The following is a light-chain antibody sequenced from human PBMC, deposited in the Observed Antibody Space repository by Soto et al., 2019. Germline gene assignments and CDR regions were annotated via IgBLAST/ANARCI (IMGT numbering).Light chain of an antibody. CDR1: QSVSSY. CDR2: DAS. Sequence: EIVLTQSPVTLSLSPGERATLSCRASQSVSSYLAWYQQKPGQAPRLLIYDASNRATGIPARFSGSGSGTDFTLTISSLEPEDFAVYYCQQRSSWPFTFGPGTKVDIK. CDR3: QQRSSWPFT. J-gene: IGKJ3*01. V-gene: IGKV3-11*01.